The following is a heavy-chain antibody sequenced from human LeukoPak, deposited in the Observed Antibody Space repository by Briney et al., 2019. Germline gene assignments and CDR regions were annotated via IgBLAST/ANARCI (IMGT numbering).Heavy chain of an antibody. CDR2: LSSRGGTR. CDR1: GFTFSDYF. Sequence: GGSLRLSCAASGFTFSDYFMSWIRQAPGKGLEWVSYLSSRGGTRDHADSVKGRFTISRDNAKNSLYLQMNSLRAEDTAVYYCARVGPYSSSSGAFDIWGQGTMVTVSS. D-gene: IGHD6-6*01. V-gene: IGHV3-11*01. J-gene: IGHJ3*02. CDR3: ARVGPYSSSSGAFDI.